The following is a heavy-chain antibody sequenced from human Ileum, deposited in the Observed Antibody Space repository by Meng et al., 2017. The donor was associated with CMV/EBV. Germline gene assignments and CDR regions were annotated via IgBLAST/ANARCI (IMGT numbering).Heavy chain of an antibody. CDR3: ARDGDYIRPDY. Sequence: VELVESGGGLVKPGGSRSLSFAVFGFTFSDYYMSWIRQAPGKGLEWVSYISSSSSSTNYAESVKGRFTISRDNAKNSLYLQMNSLRADDTAVYYCARDGDYIRPDYWGQGTLVTVSS. J-gene: IGHJ4*02. D-gene: IGHD4-11*01. CDR2: ISSSSSST. CDR1: GFTFSDYY. V-gene: IGHV3-11*05.